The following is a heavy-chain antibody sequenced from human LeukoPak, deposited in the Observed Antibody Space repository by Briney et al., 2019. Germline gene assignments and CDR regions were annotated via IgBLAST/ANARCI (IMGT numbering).Heavy chain of an antibody. CDR3: AKDSWFGELSDY. CDR2: ISGSGGST. V-gene: IGHV3-23*01. Sequence: GGSLRLSCAASVLTFSRYAMSWVRQAPGEGLEWVSAISGSGGSTYYADSVKGRFTISRDNSKNTLYLQMNSLRAEDTAVYYCAKDSWFGELSDYWGQGTLVTVSS. D-gene: IGHD3-10*01. CDR1: VLTFSRYA. J-gene: IGHJ4*02.